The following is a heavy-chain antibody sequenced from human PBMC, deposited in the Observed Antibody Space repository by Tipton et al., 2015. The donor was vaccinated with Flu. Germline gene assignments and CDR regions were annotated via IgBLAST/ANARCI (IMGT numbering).Heavy chain of an antibody. D-gene: IGHD6-13*01. Sequence: QLVQSGGGLVRPGGSLRLSCAASGFAFGSYAMTWVRQAPGRGLEWVSSISGTGGSTKYDASVEGRFTIARDNSKNILYLQMNSLRAEDTAIYYCAKDNDYHSDSWYPFHYWGQGTQVTVSS. CDR1: GFAFGSYA. CDR2: ISGTGGST. CDR3: AKDNDYHSDSWYPFHY. J-gene: IGHJ4*02. V-gene: IGHV3-23*04.